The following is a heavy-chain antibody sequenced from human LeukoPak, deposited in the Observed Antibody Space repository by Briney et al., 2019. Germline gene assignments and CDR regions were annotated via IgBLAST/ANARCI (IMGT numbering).Heavy chain of an antibody. D-gene: IGHD3-22*01. CDR3: AKSYDSTTGAFDI. CDR1: GFPFSSHG. J-gene: IGHJ3*02. V-gene: IGHV3-23*01. Sequence: VGSLRLSCAGSGFPFSSHGMNWVRQAPGKGLEWVSAISGSGGSTYYADSVKGRFTISRDNSKNTLYLQMNSLRAEDTAVYYCAKSYDSTTGAFDIWGQGTMVTVSS. CDR2: ISGSGGST.